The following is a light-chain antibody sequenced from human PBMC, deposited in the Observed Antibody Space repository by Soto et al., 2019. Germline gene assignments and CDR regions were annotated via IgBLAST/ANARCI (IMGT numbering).Light chain of an antibody. Sequence: EVLLTQFPATLSLSPGESATLSCRASQSVSSHLAWYQHKPSRPPRLLIFGASDRATGIPARFSGSGSGTDFTLTISSLEADEFAVYYCQQRYTWPLTFGGGTKVEI. V-gene: IGKV3-11*01. CDR2: GAS. J-gene: IGKJ4*01. CDR3: QQRYTWPLT. CDR1: QSVSSH.